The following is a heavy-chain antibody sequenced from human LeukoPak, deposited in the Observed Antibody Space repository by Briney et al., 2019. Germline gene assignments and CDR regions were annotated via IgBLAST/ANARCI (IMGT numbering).Heavy chain of an antibody. J-gene: IGHJ3*02. D-gene: IGHD4-11*01. CDR2: IIPILGIA. V-gene: IGHV1-69*04. Sequence: ASVKVSCKASGGTFSSYAISWVRQAPGQGLEWMGRIIPILGIASYAQKFQGRVTMTRDTSTSTVYMELSSLRSEDTAVYYCASQTTAVKDAFDIWGQGTMVTVSS. CDR1: GGTFSSYA. CDR3: ASQTTAVKDAFDI.